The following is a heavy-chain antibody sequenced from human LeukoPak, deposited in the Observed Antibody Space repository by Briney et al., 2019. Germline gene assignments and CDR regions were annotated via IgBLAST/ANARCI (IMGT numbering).Heavy chain of an antibody. D-gene: IGHD2-15*01. CDR2: ISSSSSYI. J-gene: IGHJ4*02. Sequence: GGSLRLPCAASGFTFSSYSMNWVRQAPGKGLEWVSSISSSSSYIYYADSVKGRFTISRDNAKNSLYLQMNSLRAEDTAVYYCARKCSGGSCYEDYWGQGTLVTVFS. V-gene: IGHV3-21*01. CDR3: ARKCSGGSCYEDY. CDR1: GFTFSSYS.